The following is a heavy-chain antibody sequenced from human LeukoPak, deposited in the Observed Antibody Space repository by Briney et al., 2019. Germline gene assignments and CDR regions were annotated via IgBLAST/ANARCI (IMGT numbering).Heavy chain of an antibody. CDR2: ISGSGGST. Sequence: GGSLRLSCAASGFTFSSYGMHWVRQAPGKGLEWVSAISGSGGSTYYADSVKGRFTISRDNSKNTLYLQMNSLRAEDTAVYYCAKDYYDSSGYYYVVFWGQGTLVTVSS. V-gene: IGHV3-23*01. CDR3: AKDYYDSSGYYYVVF. D-gene: IGHD3-22*01. J-gene: IGHJ4*02. CDR1: GFTFSSYG.